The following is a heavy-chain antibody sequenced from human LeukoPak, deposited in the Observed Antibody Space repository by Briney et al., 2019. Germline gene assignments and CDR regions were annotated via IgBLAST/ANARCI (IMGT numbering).Heavy chain of an antibody. CDR2: MNPNSGNT. V-gene: IGHV1-8*03. D-gene: IGHD6-13*01. CDR1: GYTFTSYD. J-gene: IGHJ4*02. CDR3: ARGSYSSSWFLDY. Sequence: ASVKVSCKASGYTFTSYDINWVRQATGQGLEWMGWMNPNSGNTGYAQKFHGRVTITRNTSISTAYMELSSLRSEDTAVYYCARGSYSSSWFLDYWGQGTLVTVSS.